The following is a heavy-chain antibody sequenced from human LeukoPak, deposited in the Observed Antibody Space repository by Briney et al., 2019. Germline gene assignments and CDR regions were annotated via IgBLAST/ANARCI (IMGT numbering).Heavy chain of an antibody. CDR1: GGSISSYY. CDR3: ARAHGGPGADYYYCVDV. Sequence: SETLSLTCTVSGGSISSYYWTWIRQPAGKGLEWIGRVYTSGSTNYNPSLKSRVTMSVDTSKNQFSLKLSSVTAADTAVYYCARAHGGPGADYYYCVDVWGQGTTVTVYS. V-gene: IGHV4-4*07. CDR2: VYTSGST. D-gene: IGHD6-25*01. J-gene: IGHJ6*02.